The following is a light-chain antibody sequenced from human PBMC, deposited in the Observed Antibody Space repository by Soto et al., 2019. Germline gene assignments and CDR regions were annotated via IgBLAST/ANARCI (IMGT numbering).Light chain of an antibody. CDR2: AAS. Sequence: DIQMTQSPYSLSASVGDRVTITCRASQGISNYLAWYQQKPGKVPKLLIYAASTLQSGLPSRFSGSGSGTDVTLTISSLQPEDVATYYCQKYNSALVTFGQGTKVDIK. J-gene: IGKJ1*01. CDR1: QGISNY. CDR3: QKYNSALVT. V-gene: IGKV1-27*01.